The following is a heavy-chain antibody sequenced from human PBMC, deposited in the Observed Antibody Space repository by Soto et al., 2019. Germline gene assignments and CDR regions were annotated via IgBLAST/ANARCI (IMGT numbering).Heavy chain of an antibody. V-gene: IGHV4-59*01. Sequence: TLSLTCTVSGGSISSYYWSWIRQPPGKGLEWIGYIYYSGSTNYNPSLKSRVTISVDTSKNQFSLKLSSVTAADTAVYYCAREGYSGYEYAFDIWGQGTMVTVSS. CDR1: GGSISSYY. CDR3: AREGYSGYEYAFDI. CDR2: IYYSGST. D-gene: IGHD5-12*01. J-gene: IGHJ3*02.